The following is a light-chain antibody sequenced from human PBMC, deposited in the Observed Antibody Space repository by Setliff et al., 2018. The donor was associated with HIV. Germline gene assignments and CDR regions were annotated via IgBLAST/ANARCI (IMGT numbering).Light chain of an antibody. CDR3: CSYAGSNTLV. CDR1: SSDIGSYKY. Sequence: QSALAQPRSVSGSPGQSVTISCTGSSSDIGSYKYVSWYQQRPGKAPKLLIYDVDRRPSGVPDRLSGSKSGNTASLTISGLHVEDEADYYCCSYAGSNTLVFGGGTQRTVL. CDR2: DVD. J-gene: IGLJ2*01. V-gene: IGLV2-11*01.